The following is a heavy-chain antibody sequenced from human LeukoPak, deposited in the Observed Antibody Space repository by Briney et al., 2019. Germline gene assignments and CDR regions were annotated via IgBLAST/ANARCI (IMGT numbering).Heavy chain of an antibody. Sequence: PSETLSLTCTVSGGSVSGHYWTWIRQPPGKGLEWIGQVHYSGRPDYNPSLKSRVTISVDTSKNQLSLKVTSVTGADTAVYYCARFGVDYDMDVWGQGTTVTVSS. CDR1: GGSVSGHY. J-gene: IGHJ6*02. V-gene: IGHV4-59*02. CDR3: ARFGVDYDMDV. D-gene: IGHD3-16*01. CDR2: VHYSGRP.